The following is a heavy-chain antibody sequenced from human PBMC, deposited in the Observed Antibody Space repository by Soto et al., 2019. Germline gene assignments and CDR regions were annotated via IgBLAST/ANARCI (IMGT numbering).Heavy chain of an antibody. CDR3: AKDQWSSSGSFVDY. J-gene: IGHJ4*02. D-gene: IGHD6-6*01. Sequence: PGGSLRLSCAASGFTVSSNYMSWVRQAPGKGLEWVSVIYSGGSTYYADSVKGRFTISRDNSKNTLYLQMNSLRAEDTAVYYCAKDQWSSSGSFVDYWGQGTLVTVSS. V-gene: IGHV3-53*05. CDR1: GFTVSSNY. CDR2: IYSGGST.